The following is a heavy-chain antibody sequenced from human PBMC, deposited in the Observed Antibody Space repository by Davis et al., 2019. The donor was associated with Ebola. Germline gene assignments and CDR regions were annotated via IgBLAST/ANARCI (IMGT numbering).Heavy chain of an antibody. Sequence: GESLKISCAASGFTFSSYGMHWVRQAPGNGLEWVAVIWYDGSNKYYADSVKGRFTISRDNSKNTLYLQMNSLRAEDTAVYYCAREKYYYYYGMDVWGQGTTVTVSS. CDR3: AREKYYYYYGMDV. J-gene: IGHJ6*02. CDR2: IWYDGSNK. CDR1: GFTFSSYG. V-gene: IGHV3-33*01.